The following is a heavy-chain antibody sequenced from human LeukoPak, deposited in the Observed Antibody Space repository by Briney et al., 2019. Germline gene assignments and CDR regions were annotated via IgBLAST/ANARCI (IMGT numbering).Heavy chain of an antibody. Sequence: PSETLSLTCTVSGGSISSSSYYWGWIRQPPGKGLEWIGSIYYSGSTYYNPSLKSRVTISVDTSKNQFSLKLSSVTAADTAVYYCARDTVRYFDWLFDYWGQGTLVTVSS. CDR2: IYYSGST. J-gene: IGHJ4*02. D-gene: IGHD3-9*01. V-gene: IGHV4-39*07. CDR1: GGSISSSSYY. CDR3: ARDTVRYFDWLFDY.